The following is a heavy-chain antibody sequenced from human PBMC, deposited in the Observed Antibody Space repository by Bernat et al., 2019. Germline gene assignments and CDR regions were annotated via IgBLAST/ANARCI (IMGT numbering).Heavy chain of an antibody. CDR1: GGTFSSYT. CDR3: ARDEGYCSGGSCYFIDP. V-gene: IGHV1-69*04. Sequence: CKASGGTFSSYTISWVRQAPGQGLEWMGRIIPILGIANYAQKFQGRVTITADKSTSTAYMELSSLRSEDTAVYYCARDEGYCSGGSCYFIDPWGQGTLVTVSS. J-gene: IGHJ5*02. D-gene: IGHD2-15*01. CDR2: IIPILGIA.